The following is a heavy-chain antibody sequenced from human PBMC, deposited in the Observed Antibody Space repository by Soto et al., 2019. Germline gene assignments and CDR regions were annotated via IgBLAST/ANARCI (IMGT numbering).Heavy chain of an antibody. CDR2: SIPIFGTA. CDR3: ARVEVGIAAAGGYYYYGMDV. J-gene: IGHJ6*02. Sequence: QVQLVQSGAEVKKPGSSVKVSCKASGGTFSSYAISWVRQAPGQGLEWMGGSIPIFGTANYAQKSQGRVTITADESTSTAYMELSSLRSEDTAVYYCARVEVGIAAAGGYYYYGMDVWGQGTTVTVSS. CDR1: GGTFSSYA. V-gene: IGHV1-69*01. D-gene: IGHD6-13*01.